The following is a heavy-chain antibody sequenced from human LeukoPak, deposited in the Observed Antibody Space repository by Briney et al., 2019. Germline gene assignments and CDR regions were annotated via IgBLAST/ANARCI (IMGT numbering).Heavy chain of an antibody. V-gene: IGHV3-74*01. CDR1: GFTFSSNW. CDR2: INGDGSTT. J-gene: IGHJ4*02. Sequence: GGSLRLSCAASGFTFSSNWMHWVRQAPGKGLVWVSRINGDGSTTNYADSVKGRFTISRDNAKNTLYLQVNSLRAEDTAVYYCVRDLGGRSGHWGQGTLVTVSS. D-gene: IGHD1-26*01. CDR3: VRDLGGRSGH.